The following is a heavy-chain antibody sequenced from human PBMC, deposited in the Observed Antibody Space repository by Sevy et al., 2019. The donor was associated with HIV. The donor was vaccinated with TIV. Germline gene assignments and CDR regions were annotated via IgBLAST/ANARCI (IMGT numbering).Heavy chain of an antibody. Sequence: ASVKVSCKASGYTFTSYDINWVRQASGQGLEWMGWMNPNTGNTGYAQKFQGRVTMTRNTSISTAYMELSSLRSEDTAVYYCARHHDYYDSSGYGTFDPWGQGTLVTVSS. V-gene: IGHV1-8*01. CDR1: GYTFTSYD. CDR3: ARHHDYYDSSGYGTFDP. CDR2: MNPNTGNT. J-gene: IGHJ5*02. D-gene: IGHD3-22*01.